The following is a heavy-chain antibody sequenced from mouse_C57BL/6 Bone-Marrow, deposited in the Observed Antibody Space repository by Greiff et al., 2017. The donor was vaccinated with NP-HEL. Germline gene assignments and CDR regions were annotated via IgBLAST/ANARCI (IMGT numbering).Heavy chain of an antibody. CDR3: AREGVLLRYYFDY. V-gene: IGHV1-22*01. J-gene: IGHJ2*01. CDR2: INPNNGGT. D-gene: IGHD1-1*01. CDR1: GYTFTDYN. Sequence: VQLQQSGPELVKPGASVKMSCKASGYTFTDYNMHWVKQSHGKSLEWIGYINPNNGGTSYNQKFKGKATLTVNKSSSTAYMELRSLTSEDSAVYYCAREGVLLRYYFDYWGQGTTLTVSS.